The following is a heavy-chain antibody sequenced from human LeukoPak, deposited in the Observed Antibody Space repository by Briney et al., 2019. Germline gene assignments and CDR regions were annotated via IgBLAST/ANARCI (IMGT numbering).Heavy chain of an antibody. J-gene: IGHJ1*01. CDR3: ARDPGIGVAGTDFQH. CDR2: IDPNSGGT. D-gene: IGHD6-19*01. CDR1: GYTFTDYY. V-gene: IGHV1-2*06. Sequence: ASVKVSCKASGYTFTDYYIHWVRQAPGQGLEWMGRIDPNSGGTNYAQKFQGRVTMTRDTSLSTAYMELSSLRSDDTAVYYCARDPGIGVAGTDFQHWGQGTLVTVSS.